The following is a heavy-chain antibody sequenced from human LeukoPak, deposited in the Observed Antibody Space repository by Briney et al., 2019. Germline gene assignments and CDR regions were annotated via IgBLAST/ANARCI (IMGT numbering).Heavy chain of an antibody. J-gene: IGHJ5*02. Sequence: GGSLRLSCAASGFTFSSYSMNWVRQAPGKGLEWVSSISSSSSYIYYADSVKGRFTISRDNAKNSLYPQMNSLRAEDTAVYYCARDRCGGDCPWGQGTLVTVSS. CDR3: ARDRCGGDCP. D-gene: IGHD2-21*02. CDR1: GFTFSSYS. CDR2: ISSSSSYI. V-gene: IGHV3-21*01.